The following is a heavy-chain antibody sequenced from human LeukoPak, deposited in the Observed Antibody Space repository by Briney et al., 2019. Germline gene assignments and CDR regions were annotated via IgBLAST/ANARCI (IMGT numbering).Heavy chain of an antibody. V-gene: IGHV3-53*05. Sequence: GGSLRLSCAASGFTVSTNFMSWVRQAPGKGLEWVTFIYSGGETYYAGSVKGRFTVSRDNSKNTLYLQMNSLRTEDTAVYYCARDQETLSTIDYWGQGSLVTVSS. CDR3: ARDQETLSTIDY. CDR1: GFTVSTNF. D-gene: IGHD1-1*01. J-gene: IGHJ4*02. CDR2: IYSGGET.